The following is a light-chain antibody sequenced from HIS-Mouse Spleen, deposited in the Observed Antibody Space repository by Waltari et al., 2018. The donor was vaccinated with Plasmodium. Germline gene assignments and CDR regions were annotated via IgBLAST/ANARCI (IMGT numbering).Light chain of an antibody. V-gene: IGKV3-20*01. CDR3: QQYGSSPLT. CDR1: QSVSSSY. J-gene: IGKJ4*01. CDR2: GAS. Sequence: IMLTHSPCTLSCSPGEIATLSCRASQSVSSSYFAWYQQKPGQAPRLLIYGASSRATGIPDRFSGSGSGTDFTLTISRLEPEDFAVYYCQQYGSSPLTFGGGTKVEIK.